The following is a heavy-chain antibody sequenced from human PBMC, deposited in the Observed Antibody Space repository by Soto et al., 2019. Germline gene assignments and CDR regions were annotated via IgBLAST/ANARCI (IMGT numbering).Heavy chain of an antibody. V-gene: IGHV3-11*01. CDR1: GFTFSDYY. D-gene: IGHD6-13*01. CDR2: ISSSGSTI. Sequence: ALRLSCSAAGFTFSDYYMSWIRQAPGKGLEWVSYISSSGSTIYYADSVKGRFTISRDNAKNSLYLQMNSLRAEDTAVYYCARDPQQLASYYYGMDVWGQGTTVTVSS. CDR3: ARDPQQLASYYYGMDV. J-gene: IGHJ6*02.